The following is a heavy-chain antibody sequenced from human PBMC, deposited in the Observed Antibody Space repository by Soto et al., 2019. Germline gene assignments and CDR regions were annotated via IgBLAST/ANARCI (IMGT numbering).Heavy chain of an antibody. CDR2: INSDGSST. V-gene: IGHV3-74*01. Sequence: GGSLRLSCAASGFTFSSYWMHWVRQAPGKGLVWVSRINSDGSSTSYADSVKGRFTISRDNAKNTLYLQMNSLRAEDTAVYYCAREYFYDFWSGSGMDVWGQGTTVTVSS. CDR1: GFTFSSYW. CDR3: AREYFYDFWSGSGMDV. J-gene: IGHJ6*02. D-gene: IGHD3-3*01.